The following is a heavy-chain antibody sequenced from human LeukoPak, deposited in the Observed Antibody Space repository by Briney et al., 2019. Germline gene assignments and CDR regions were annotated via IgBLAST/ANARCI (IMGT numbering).Heavy chain of an antibody. CDR1: GGSISSSYYY. D-gene: IGHD2-15*01. CDR3: ARALGYCSGGSCTRGYNWFDP. V-gene: IGHV4-39*01. J-gene: IGHJ5*02. Sequence: SETLSLTCTVSGGSISSSYYYWGWIRQPPGKGLEWIGSIYYGGSTYYNPSLKSRVTISVDTSMNQFSLKLSFVTTADTAVYYCARALGYCSGGSCTRGYNWFDPWGQGTLVTVPS. CDR2: IYYGGST.